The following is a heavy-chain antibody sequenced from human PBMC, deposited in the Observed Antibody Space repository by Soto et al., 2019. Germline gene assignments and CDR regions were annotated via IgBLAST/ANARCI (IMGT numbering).Heavy chain of an antibody. D-gene: IGHD5-12*01. CDR2: INTGNGNT. J-gene: IGHJ5*02. V-gene: IGHV1-3*04. CDR1: GITSTTYA. Sequence: QVQLVQSGAEVKKPGASVKVSCKASGITSTTYAIHWVRQAPGQGLEWMGWINTGNGNTRYSQRFLGRVSLTTDTSVSTASMDLCSLTSEDTAVYYCARAISGYVTWGQGTLITVPS. CDR3: ARAISGYVT.